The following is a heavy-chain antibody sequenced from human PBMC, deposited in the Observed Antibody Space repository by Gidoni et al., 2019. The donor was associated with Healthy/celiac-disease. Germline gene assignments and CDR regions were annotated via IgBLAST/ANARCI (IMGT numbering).Heavy chain of an antibody. V-gene: IGHV3-74*01. CDR3: ARDDILTGYAFDY. CDR1: GFTFSSYW. J-gene: IGHJ4*02. D-gene: IGHD3-9*01. CDR2: INRDGSST. Sequence: EVQLMESGGGLIQPGGSLRLSCAASGFTFSSYWMHWVRKAPGKGLVWVSRINRDGSSTSYADSVKGRFTISRDNAKNTLYLQMNSLRAEDTAVYYCARDDILTGYAFDYWGQGTLVTVSS.